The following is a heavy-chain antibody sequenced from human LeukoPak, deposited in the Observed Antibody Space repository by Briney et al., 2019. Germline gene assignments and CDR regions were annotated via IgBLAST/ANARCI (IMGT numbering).Heavy chain of an antibody. Sequence: SETLSLTYTVSGDSISGSNYHWGWLRQPPGKGLEWLGTVHHTGRAFYNPSLRGRTTVSVDTSKNQFSLKLTSVTAADTAVYYCAREPDAWGQGTLVTVSS. CDR3: AREPDA. CDR1: GDSISGSNYH. J-gene: IGHJ5*02. CDR2: VHHTGRA. V-gene: IGHV4-39*07.